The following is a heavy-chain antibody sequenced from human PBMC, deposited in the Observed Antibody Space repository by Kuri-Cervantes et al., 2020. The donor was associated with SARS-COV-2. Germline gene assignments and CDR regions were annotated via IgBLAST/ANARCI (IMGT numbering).Heavy chain of an antibody. CDR2: INSSSSYI. V-gene: IGHV3-21*01. Sequence: GESLKISCAASGFTFSSYSMNWVRQAPGKGLEWVSSINSSSSYIYYADSVKGRFTISRDNAKNSLYLQMNSLRAEDTAVYYCARGGLGGQLVDGMDVWGQGTTVTVSS. D-gene: IGHD6-6*01. CDR1: GFTFSSYS. CDR3: ARGGLGGQLVDGMDV. J-gene: IGHJ6*02.